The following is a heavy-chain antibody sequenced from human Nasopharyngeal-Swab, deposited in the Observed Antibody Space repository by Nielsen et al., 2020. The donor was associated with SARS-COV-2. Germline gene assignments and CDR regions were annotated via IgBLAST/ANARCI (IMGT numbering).Heavy chain of an antibody. D-gene: IGHD5-18*01. CDR1: GVTFSSYG. V-gene: IGHV3-30*18. J-gene: IGHJ4*02. CDR3: AKGPYGYSYGAYYFDY. CDR2: ISYDGSNK. Sequence: GGSLRLSCAASGVTFSSYGMHWVRQAPGKGLEGVAVISYDGSNKYYADSVKGRFTISRDNSKNTLYLQMNSLRAEDTAVYYCAKGPYGYSYGAYYFDYWGQGTLVTVSS.